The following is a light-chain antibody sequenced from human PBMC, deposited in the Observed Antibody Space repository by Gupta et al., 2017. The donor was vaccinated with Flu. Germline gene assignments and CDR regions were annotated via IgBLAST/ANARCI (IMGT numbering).Light chain of an antibody. CDR3: SSYTSSSALL. J-gene: IGLJ3*02. Sequence: TSSDVGGYNYVSWYQQHPGKAPKLMIYEVSNRPSGVSNRFSGSKSGNTASLTISGLQAEDEADYYCSSYTSSSALLFGGGTELTVL. CDR1: SSDVGGYNY. CDR2: EVS. V-gene: IGLV2-14*01.